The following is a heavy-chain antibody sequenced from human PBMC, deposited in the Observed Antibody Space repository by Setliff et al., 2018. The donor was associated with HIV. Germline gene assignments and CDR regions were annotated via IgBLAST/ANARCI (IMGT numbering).Heavy chain of an antibody. J-gene: IGHJ6*02. V-gene: IGHV3-7*01. Sequence: GGSLRLSCAASGFTFSSAWMGWVRQAPAKGLEWVANISPDGSATYYVDSVKGRFTISRDNAKNSLYLQMNSLRVKDTAVYYCARDYLYYNLYNGSPVYGMDVWGQGTTVTVSS. CDR1: GFTFSSAW. D-gene: IGHD3-3*01. CDR3: ARDYLYYNLYNGSPVYGMDV. CDR2: ISPDGSAT.